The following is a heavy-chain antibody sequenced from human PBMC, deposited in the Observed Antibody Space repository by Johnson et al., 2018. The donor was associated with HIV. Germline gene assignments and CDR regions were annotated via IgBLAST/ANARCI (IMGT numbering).Heavy chain of an antibody. J-gene: IGHJ3*02. CDR2: ISYDGNNK. Sequence: QVQLVESGGGVVPPGRSLRLSCAASGFSFTSYTLHWVRQAPGKGLEWVAVISYDGNNKYYADSVKGRFTISRDNSKNALYLQMNSLRTEDTAMYYCAKTIFGVVSDALDIWGQGTMVIVSS. D-gene: IGHD3-3*01. CDR1: GFSFTSYT. CDR3: AKTIFGVVSDALDI. V-gene: IGHV3-30*18.